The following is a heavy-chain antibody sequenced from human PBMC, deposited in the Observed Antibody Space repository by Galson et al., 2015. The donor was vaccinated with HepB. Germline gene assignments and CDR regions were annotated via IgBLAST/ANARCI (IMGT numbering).Heavy chain of an antibody. Sequence: TLSLTCTVSGGSINSGSYYWSWIRQPAGKGLEWIGRIYPSGNTNYNPSLKSRVTISVDTSKNQFSLKLSSMTAADTAVYYCAADPHYYGSGSDPKYFLYWGQGTLVTVSS. J-gene: IGHJ1*01. V-gene: IGHV4-61*02. CDR2: IYPSGNT. CDR3: AADPHYYGSGSDPKYFLY. D-gene: IGHD3-10*01. CDR1: GGSINSGSYY.